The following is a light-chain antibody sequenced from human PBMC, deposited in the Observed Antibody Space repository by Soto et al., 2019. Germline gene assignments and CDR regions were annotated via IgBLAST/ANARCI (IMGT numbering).Light chain of an antibody. CDR3: QQYGSSPPLT. CDR1: QSVSSRY. CDR2: GAS. Sequence: VFTQSAGTLSLSPGETANLSCRASQSVSSRYLGWYQQKPGQAPRLLIYGASSRATGIPDRFSGRGSGTDFTLTISRLEPEDFAVYYCQQYGSSPPLTFGGGTKVDIK. J-gene: IGKJ4*01. V-gene: IGKV3-20*01.